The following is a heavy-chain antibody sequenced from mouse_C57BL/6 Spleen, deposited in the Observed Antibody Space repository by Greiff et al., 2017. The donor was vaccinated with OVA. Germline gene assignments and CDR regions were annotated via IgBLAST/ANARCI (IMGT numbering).Heavy chain of an antibody. CDR2: ISYDGSN. J-gene: IGHJ3*01. CDR3: ARDPYDYDGFAY. CDR1: GYSITSGYY. Sequence: EVKLQESGPGLVKPSQSLSLTCSVTGYSITSGYYWNWIRQFPGNKLEWMGYISYDGSNNYNPSLKNRISITRDTSKNQFFLKLNSVTTEDTATYYCARDPYDYDGFAYWGQGTLVTVSA. D-gene: IGHD2-4*01. V-gene: IGHV3-6*01.